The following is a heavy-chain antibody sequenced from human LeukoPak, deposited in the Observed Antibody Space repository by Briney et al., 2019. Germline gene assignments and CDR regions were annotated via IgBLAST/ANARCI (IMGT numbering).Heavy chain of an antibody. D-gene: IGHD6-13*01. CDR3: ARADSSSWYRGGEFDY. CDR2: INAGNGNT. J-gene: IGHJ4*02. Sequence: ASVKVSCKASGYTFTSYAMHWVRQAPGQGLEWMGWINAGNGNTKYSQKFQGRVTITRDTSASTAYMELSSLRSEDTAVYYCARADSSSWYRGGEFDYWGQGTLVTVSS. V-gene: IGHV1-3*01. CDR1: GYTFTSYA.